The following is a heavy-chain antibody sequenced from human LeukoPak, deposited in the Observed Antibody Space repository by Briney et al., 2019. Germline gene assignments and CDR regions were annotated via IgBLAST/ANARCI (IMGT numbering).Heavy chain of an antibody. CDR2: TYYRSGWCN. CDR1: GDSVSSNSAA. V-gene: IGHV6-1*01. CDR3: SRDLAWRPADY. J-gene: IGHJ4*02. Sequence: SQTLSLTCAISGDSVSSNSAAWGWIRQSPSRGLEWLGRTYYRSGWCNDYALSVESRITINPDTSKNQVSLQLTSVTPAATAVYYCSRDLAWRPADYWGQGTLVTVSS. D-gene: IGHD2-2*01.